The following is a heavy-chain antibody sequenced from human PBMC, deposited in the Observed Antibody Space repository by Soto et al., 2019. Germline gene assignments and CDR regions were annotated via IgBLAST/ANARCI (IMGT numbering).Heavy chain of an antibody. D-gene: IGHD3-22*01. J-gene: IGHJ4*02. CDR3: ARGYYDSTTEDY. CDR2: ISSSGSDI. CDR1: GFTFSGYE. V-gene: IGHV3-48*03. Sequence: GGSLRLSCAASGFTFSGYEMYWVRQAPGKGLEWLSYISSSGSDIYYADSVKGRFTISRDNAKNSLYLHMNSLRAEDTAVYYCARGYYDSTTEDYWGQGTRVTVSS.